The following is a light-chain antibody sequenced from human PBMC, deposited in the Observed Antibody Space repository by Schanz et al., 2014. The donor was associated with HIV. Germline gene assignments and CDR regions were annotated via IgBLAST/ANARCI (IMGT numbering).Light chain of an antibody. CDR2: QAS. CDR1: QSISSD. CDR3: KKYDGDSHT. Sequence: DIQMTQSPSTLSASVGDRVTLTCRSSQSISSDLAWYQQKPGQAPNLLIFQASTLNSGVPSRVSSSGSGTEFTLPISSLQHDDVETYYCKKYDGDSHTLGQGTKLDIK. V-gene: IGKV1-5*03. J-gene: IGKJ2*01.